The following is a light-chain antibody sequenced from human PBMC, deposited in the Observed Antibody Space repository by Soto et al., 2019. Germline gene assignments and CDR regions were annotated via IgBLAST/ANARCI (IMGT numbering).Light chain of an antibody. Sequence: QSVLTQPASVSGSPGQSITISCSGTTNDVGGYNYVSWYQQHPGKAPKLLIYGVTDRPSGVSSCFSGSKSGNAASLTISGLQAEDEGDYYCSSYTSSYTWVFGGGTKVTVL. V-gene: IGLV2-14*03. CDR1: TNDVGGYNY. J-gene: IGLJ3*02. CDR3: SSYTSSYTWV. CDR2: GVT.